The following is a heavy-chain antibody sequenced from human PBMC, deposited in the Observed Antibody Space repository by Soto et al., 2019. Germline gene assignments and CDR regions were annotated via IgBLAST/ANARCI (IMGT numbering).Heavy chain of an antibody. D-gene: IGHD2-8*02. CDR1: GGSFSGYY. V-gene: IGHV4-34*01. Sequence: QVQLQQWGAGLLKPSETLSLTCAVYGGSFSGYYWTWIRQPPGTGLEWIGEINHSGSTNYNPSLTSRVTISVATSQNQFSLKLTSVTAADTAVYYCARDKITGLFDYWGQGTLVTVSS. CDR2: INHSGST. J-gene: IGHJ4*02. CDR3: ARDKITGLFDY.